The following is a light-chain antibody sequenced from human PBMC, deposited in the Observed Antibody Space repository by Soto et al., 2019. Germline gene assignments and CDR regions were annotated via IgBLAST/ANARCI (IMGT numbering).Light chain of an antibody. CDR1: NSNIGSNP. Sequence: QSVLTQPPSASGTPGQRVTISCSGSNSNIGSNPVNWYQHFPGTAPKLLIYNSDQRPSGVPDRFSGFKSGTSASLAISGLQSEDEADYYCATWDDSLSGVVFGGGTKVTVL. V-gene: IGLV1-44*01. CDR3: ATWDDSLSGVV. J-gene: IGLJ2*01. CDR2: NSD.